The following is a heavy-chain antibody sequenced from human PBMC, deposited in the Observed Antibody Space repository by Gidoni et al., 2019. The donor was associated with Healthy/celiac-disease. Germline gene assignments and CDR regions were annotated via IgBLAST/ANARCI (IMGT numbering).Heavy chain of an antibody. Sequence: QLQLQESGPGLVKPSATLSLTCTVSGGSISSSSYYWGWIRQPPGKGLEWIGSIYYSGSTYYNPSLKSRVTISVDTSKNQFSLKLSSVTAADTAVYYCARRGATGAFDIWGQGTMVTVSS. D-gene: IGHD1-26*01. CDR2: IYYSGST. J-gene: IGHJ3*02. CDR3: ARRGATGAFDI. CDR1: GGSISSSSYY. V-gene: IGHV4-39*01.